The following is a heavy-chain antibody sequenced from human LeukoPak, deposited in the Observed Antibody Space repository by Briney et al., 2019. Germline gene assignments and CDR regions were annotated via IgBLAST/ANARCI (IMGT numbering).Heavy chain of an antibody. D-gene: IGHD3-10*01. CDR2: TYYRSKWYN. J-gene: IGHJ6*02. V-gene: IGHV6-1*01. Sequence: SQTLSLTCAISGDSVSSNTAAWNWIRQSPSRGLEWLGRTYYRSKWYNDYAVSVKSRVIIYPDTTKNQFSLQLNSVTPEDTAVYYCTRRPSPGYGMDVWGQGTTVTVSS. CDR3: TRRPSPGYGMDV. CDR1: GDSVSSNTAA.